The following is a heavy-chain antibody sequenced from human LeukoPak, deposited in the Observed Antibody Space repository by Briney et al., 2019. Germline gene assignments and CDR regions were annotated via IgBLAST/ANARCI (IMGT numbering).Heavy chain of an antibody. Sequence: GGSLRLSCAASGFTFSSYSMNWVRQAPGKGLERVSPISSSSSYIYYADSVKGRFTISRDNAKNSLYLQMNSLRAEDTAVYYCARDLHRRVYDSSGYSPYWGQGTLVTVSS. CDR1: GFTFSSYS. V-gene: IGHV3-21*01. CDR3: ARDLHRRVYDSSGYSPY. J-gene: IGHJ4*02. D-gene: IGHD3-22*01. CDR2: ISSSSSYI.